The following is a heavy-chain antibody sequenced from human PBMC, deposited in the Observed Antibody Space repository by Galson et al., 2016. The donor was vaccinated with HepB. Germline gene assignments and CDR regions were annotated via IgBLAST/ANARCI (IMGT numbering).Heavy chain of an antibody. CDR3: TRHLAPEDAFNI. CDR2: ICHRGDT. CDR1: GASIITTNYC. Sequence: SETLSLTCTVSGASIITTNYCWDWVRQPPGQGPEWIGSICHRGDTYYTPSLKSRVIMSLDTSNNQFSLKLTSVTAADAAVYYCTRHLAPEDAFNIWGQGTKVTVSS. J-gene: IGHJ3*02. V-gene: IGHV4-39*01.